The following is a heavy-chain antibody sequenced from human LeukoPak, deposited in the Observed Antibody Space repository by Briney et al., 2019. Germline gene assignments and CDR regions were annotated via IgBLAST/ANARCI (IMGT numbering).Heavy chain of an antibody. CDR2: IRYDGSNK. Sequence: PGGSLRLSCAASGFTFSSYGMHWVRQAPGKGLEWVAFIRYDGSNKYYADSVKGRFTISRDNSKNTLYLQMNSLRAEDTAVYYCAKIPIRVYYDSSGEIFDYWGQGTLVTVSS. J-gene: IGHJ4*02. D-gene: IGHD3-22*01. CDR3: AKIPIRVYYDSSGEIFDY. V-gene: IGHV3-30*02. CDR1: GFTFSSYG.